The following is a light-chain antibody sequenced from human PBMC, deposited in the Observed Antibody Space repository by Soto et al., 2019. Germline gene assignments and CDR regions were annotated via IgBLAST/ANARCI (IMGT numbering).Light chain of an antibody. Sequence: DIQMTQSPSTLSASVGDRVTITCRASQSISDLLAWYQHKPGKAPKLLIYKASVLKSGVPSRFSVSGSGTEYTLTISSLQPDDFASYYSQQYNCYWTFGQGTKVEI. CDR1: QSISDL. V-gene: IGKV1-5*03. CDR2: KAS. J-gene: IGKJ1*01. CDR3: QQYNCYWT.